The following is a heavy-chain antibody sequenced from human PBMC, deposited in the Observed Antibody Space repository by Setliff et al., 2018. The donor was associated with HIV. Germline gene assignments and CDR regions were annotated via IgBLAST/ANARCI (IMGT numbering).Heavy chain of an antibody. Sequence: GGSLRLSCAASGFTFSSYAMSWVRQAPGKGLEWVSAISGSGGSTYYADSVKGRFTISRDNSKNTLYLQMNGLRAEDTAVYYCAKDSLVVVAATGLDAFDIWGQGTMVTVSS. J-gene: IGHJ3*02. CDR2: ISGSGGST. CDR1: GFTFSSYA. D-gene: IGHD2-15*01. V-gene: IGHV3-23*01. CDR3: AKDSLVVVAATGLDAFDI.